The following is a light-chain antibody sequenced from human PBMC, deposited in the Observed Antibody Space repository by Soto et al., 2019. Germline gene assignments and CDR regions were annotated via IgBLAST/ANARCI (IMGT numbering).Light chain of an antibody. J-gene: IGKJ1*01. Sequence: EIVMTQSPATLSVSPGERVTLSCRASQSVSSRLAWYQQKPVQSPRLLIYVASTRATGIPARFSGSGSGTEFTLTISSLQSEDFGVYYCHQYNNLWTFGQGTKVDIK. CDR3: HQYNNLWT. CDR1: QSVSSR. V-gene: IGKV3-15*01. CDR2: VAS.